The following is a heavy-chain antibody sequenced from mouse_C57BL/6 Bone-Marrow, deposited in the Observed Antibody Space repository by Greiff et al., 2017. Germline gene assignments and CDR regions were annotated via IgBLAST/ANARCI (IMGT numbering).Heavy chain of an antibody. V-gene: IGHV5-15*01. CDR2: ISNLAYSI. CDR1: GFTFSDYG. Sequence: EVKLMESGGGLVQPGGSLKLSCAASGFTFSDYGMAWVRQAPRKGPEWVAFISNLAYSIYYADTVTGRFTISRENAKNTLYLEMSSLRSEDTAMYYCARQGGSSYYYAMDYWGQGTSVTVSS. J-gene: IGHJ4*01. D-gene: IGHD1-1*01. CDR3: ARQGGSSYYYAMDY.